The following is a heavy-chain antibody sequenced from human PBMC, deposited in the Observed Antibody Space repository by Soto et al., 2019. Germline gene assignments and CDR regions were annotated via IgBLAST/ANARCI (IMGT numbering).Heavy chain of an antibody. Sequence: QAHLVQSGAEVKKPGASVKDSSKASGYTFSEYGVSWVRQAPGQGLQWMGWISAHNGDTNYAQKIQGRVTMTIDTSTSTAYMELRSLRSDDTAVYYCARGGTAAAGTRAYDIWGQGTMVTVSS. CDR2: ISAHNGDT. D-gene: IGHD6-13*01. CDR3: ARGGTAAAGTRAYDI. CDR1: GYTFSEYG. J-gene: IGHJ3*02. V-gene: IGHV1-18*01.